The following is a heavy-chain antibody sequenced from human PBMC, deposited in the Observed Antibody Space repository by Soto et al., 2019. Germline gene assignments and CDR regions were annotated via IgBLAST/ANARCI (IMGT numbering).Heavy chain of an antibody. Sequence: PSETLSLTYAVSGYSISSGYYWGWLRPPPGKGLEWIGSIYHSGSTYYNPSLKSRVTISVDTSKNQFSLKLSSVTAADTAVYYCARHQRGGYGSGSYILSGRMDVRGQRSTVTVSS. CDR3: ARHQRGGYGSGSYILSGRMDV. CDR2: IYHSGST. J-gene: IGHJ6*02. D-gene: IGHD3-10*01. V-gene: IGHV4-38-2*01. CDR1: GYSISSGYY.